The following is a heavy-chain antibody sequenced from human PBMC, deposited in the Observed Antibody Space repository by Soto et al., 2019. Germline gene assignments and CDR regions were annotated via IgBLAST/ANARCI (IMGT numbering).Heavy chain of an antibody. D-gene: IGHD6-19*01. CDR2: ISSSGSTI. Sequence: GSLRLFRAASGITFSDFYMSWTRQASEEGLEWVSYISSSGSTIYYAESVKGRFTISRENAKNSLYLQMNSLRAEDTAVYYCARDPAVAGPSYFDYWGQGTLVIVSS. J-gene: IGHJ4*02. CDR3: ARDPAVAGPSYFDY. CDR1: GITFSDFY. V-gene: IGHV3-11*01.